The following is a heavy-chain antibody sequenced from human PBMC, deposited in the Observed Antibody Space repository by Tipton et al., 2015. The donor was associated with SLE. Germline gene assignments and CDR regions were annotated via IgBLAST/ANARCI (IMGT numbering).Heavy chain of an antibody. V-gene: IGHV3-48*03. Sequence: GSLRLSCAASGFTFSSYEMNWVRQAPGKGLEWVSYISSSGSTIYYADSVKGRFTISRDNAKNSLYLQMNSLRAEDTAVYYCARDRERSSSWYADAFDIWGQGTMVTVSS. D-gene: IGHD6-13*01. CDR3: ARDRERSSSWYADAFDI. CDR2: ISSSGSTI. CDR1: GFTFSSYE. J-gene: IGHJ3*02.